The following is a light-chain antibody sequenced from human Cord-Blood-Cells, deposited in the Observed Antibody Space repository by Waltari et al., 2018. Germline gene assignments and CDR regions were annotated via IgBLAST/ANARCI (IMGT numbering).Light chain of an antibody. CDR2: DVS. CDR1: SSDVGGYNY. J-gene: IGLJ2*01. V-gene: IGLV2-11*01. CDR3: CSYAGSYTFVV. Sequence: QSALTQPRSVSGSPGQSVTISCTGTSSDVGGYNYVSWYQQHPGKASKHMIYDVSKRPSAVPDRFTGSKSGNTASLTISGLQAEGEADYYCCSYAGSYTFVVFGGGTKLTVL.